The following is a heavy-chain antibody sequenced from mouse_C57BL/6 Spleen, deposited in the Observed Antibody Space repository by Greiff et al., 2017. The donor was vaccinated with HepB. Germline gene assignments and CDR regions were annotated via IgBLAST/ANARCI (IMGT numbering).Heavy chain of an antibody. V-gene: IGHV1-82*01. CDR3: ARDGYDPWFAY. CDR2: IYPGDGDT. CDR1: GYAFSSSW. Sequence: VHLVESGPELVKPGASVKISCKASGYAFSSSWMNWVKQRPGKGLEWIGRIYPGDGDTNYNGKFKGKATLTADKSSSTAYMQLSSLTSEDSAVYFCARDGYDPWFAYWGQGTLVTVSA. D-gene: IGHD2-3*01. J-gene: IGHJ3*01.